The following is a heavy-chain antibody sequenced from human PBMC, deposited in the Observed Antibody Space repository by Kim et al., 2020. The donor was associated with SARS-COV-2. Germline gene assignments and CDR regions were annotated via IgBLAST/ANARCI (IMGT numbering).Heavy chain of an antibody. D-gene: IGHD5-18*01. V-gene: IGHV1-69*13. Sequence: SVKVSCKASGGTFSSYAISWVRQAPGQGLEWMGGIIPIFGTANYAQKFQGRVTITADESTSTAYMELSSLRSEDTAVYYCARDLYRIQLWLLPHNNYYGMDVWGQGTTVTVSS. CDR3: ARDLYRIQLWLLPHNNYYGMDV. CDR1: GGTFSSYA. J-gene: IGHJ6*02. CDR2: IIPIFGTA.